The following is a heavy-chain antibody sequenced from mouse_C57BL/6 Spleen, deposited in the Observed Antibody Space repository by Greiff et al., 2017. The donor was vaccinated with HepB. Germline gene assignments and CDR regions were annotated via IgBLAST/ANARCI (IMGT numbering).Heavy chain of an antibody. CDR1: GYAFTNYL. Sequence: VQLQQSGAELVRPGTSVKVSCKASGYAFTNYLIEWVKQRPGQGLEWIGVINPGSGGTNYNEKFKGKATLTADKSSSTAYMQLSSLTSEDSAVYFCAGETKVATDYYAMDYWGQGTSVTVSS. V-gene: IGHV1-54*01. D-gene: IGHD1-1*01. CDR2: INPGSGGT. CDR3: AGETKVATDYYAMDY. J-gene: IGHJ4*01.